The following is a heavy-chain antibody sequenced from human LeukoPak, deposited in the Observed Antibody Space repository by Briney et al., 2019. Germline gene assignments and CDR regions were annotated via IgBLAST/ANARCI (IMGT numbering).Heavy chain of an antibody. D-gene: IGHD3-22*01. Sequence: ASVKVSCKASGYTFTSYYMHWVRQAPGQGLEWMGWISAYNGNTNYAQKLQGRVTMTTDTSTSTAYMELRSLRSDDTAVYYCARVGDSSGYYYHYYYYYMDVWGKGTTVTVSS. CDR3: ARVGDSSGYYYHYYYYYMDV. V-gene: IGHV1-18*04. CDR1: GYTFTSYY. J-gene: IGHJ6*03. CDR2: ISAYNGNT.